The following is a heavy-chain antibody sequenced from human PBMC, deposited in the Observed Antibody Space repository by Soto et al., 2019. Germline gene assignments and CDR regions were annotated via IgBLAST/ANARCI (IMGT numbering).Heavy chain of an antibody. J-gene: IGHJ3*02. CDR3: ARDRSKGLHLGETDAFDI. D-gene: IGHD3-16*01. V-gene: IGHV1-46*03. Sequence: GASVKVSCKASGYTFTSYYMHWVRQAPGQGLEWMGIINPSGGSTSYAQKFQGRVTMTRDTSTSTVYMELSGLRSEDTAVYYCARDRSKGLHLGETDAFDIWGQGTMVTVSS. CDR1: GYTFTSYY. CDR2: INPSGGST.